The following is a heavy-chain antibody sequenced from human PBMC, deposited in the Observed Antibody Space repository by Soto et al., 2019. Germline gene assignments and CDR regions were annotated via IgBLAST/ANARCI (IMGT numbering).Heavy chain of an antibody. Sequence: PSETQGVAWTVSGGYISSNYGTWIRQPPGMGLEWIGYVYNSGSTNYTPSLKSRVNISEDTSKSQFSLKVNSMTAADTALYYCARYRREAVAGYTLDNWGQGILVTVSS. V-gene: IGHV4-59*01. CDR1: GGYISSNY. J-gene: IGHJ4*02. D-gene: IGHD6-13*01. CDR3: ARYRREAVAGYTLDN. CDR2: VYNSGST.